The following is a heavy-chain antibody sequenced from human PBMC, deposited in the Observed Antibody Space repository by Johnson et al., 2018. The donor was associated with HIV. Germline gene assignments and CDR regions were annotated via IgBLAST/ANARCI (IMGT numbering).Heavy chain of an antibody. D-gene: IGHD2-2*01. CDR2: ISGSGGST. V-gene: IGHV3-23*04. Sequence: VRLVESGGGVVQPGRSLSLSCVGSGFNFSHYALDWVRQAPGKGLEWVSAISGSGGSTFYADSVKGRFTISRDNAKKTLYLQMNILRAEETAVYYCARERIGYSSSGDAFDIWGQGTMVTVSS. CDR1: GFNFSHYA. CDR3: ARERIGYSSSGDAFDI. J-gene: IGHJ3*02.